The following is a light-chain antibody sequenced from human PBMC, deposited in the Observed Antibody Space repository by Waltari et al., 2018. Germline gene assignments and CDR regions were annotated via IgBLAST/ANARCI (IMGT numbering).Light chain of an antibody. CDR1: SRDVGGYNY. J-gene: IGLJ1*01. CDR3: SSYTSSSTLRYV. V-gene: IGLV2-14*03. Sequence: QSALTQPASVSGSPGQSITISCTGTSRDVGGYNYVSWYQQHPGKAPKLMIYDVSNRPSGVSNLFSGSKSGNTASLTISGLQAEDEADYYFSSYTSSSTLRYVFGTGTKVTVL. CDR2: DVS.